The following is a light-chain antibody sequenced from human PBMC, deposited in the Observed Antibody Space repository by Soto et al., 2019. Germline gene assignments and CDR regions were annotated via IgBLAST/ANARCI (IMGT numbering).Light chain of an antibody. V-gene: IGKV3-11*01. CDR3: QRRSKWT. CDR1: QSVSSY. Sequence: EIVLTQSPATLSLSPGERATLSCRASQSVSSYLAWYQQKTGQAPRLLIYDASNRATGIPARFSGSGSGTDFTLTISSLEPEDFAVYYCQRRSKWTFGQGTKVEIK. J-gene: IGKJ1*01. CDR2: DAS.